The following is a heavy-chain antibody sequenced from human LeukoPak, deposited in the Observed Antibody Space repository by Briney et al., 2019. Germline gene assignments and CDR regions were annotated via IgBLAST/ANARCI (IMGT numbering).Heavy chain of an antibody. CDR1: GGSISSYY. CDR2: IYYSGST. Sequence: SETLSLTCTVSGGSISSYYWSWIRQPPGKGLEWIGYIYYSGSTNYNPSLKSRVTISVDTSKNQFSLKLSSVTAADTAVYYCARGNYYDSSGYYLDYWGQGTLVTVSS. J-gene: IGHJ4*02. V-gene: IGHV4-59*08. D-gene: IGHD3-22*01. CDR3: ARGNYYDSSGYYLDY.